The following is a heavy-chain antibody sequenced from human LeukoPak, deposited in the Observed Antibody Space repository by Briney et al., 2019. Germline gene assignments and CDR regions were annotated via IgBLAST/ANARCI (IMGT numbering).Heavy chain of an antibody. CDR2: IYTSGST. CDR1: GGSISSGRYY. Sequence: PSQTLSLTCTVSGGSISSGRYYWSWIRQPAGKGLEWIGRIYTSGSTNYNPSLKSRVTISVDTSKNQFSLKLSSVTAADTAVYYCARGIVVVPAARANWFDPWGQGTLVTVSS. CDR3: ARGIVVVPAARANWFDP. D-gene: IGHD2-2*01. V-gene: IGHV4-61*02. J-gene: IGHJ5*02.